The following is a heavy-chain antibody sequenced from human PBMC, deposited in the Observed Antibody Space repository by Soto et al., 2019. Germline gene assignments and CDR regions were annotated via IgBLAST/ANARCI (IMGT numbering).Heavy chain of an antibody. Sequence: GGSLRLSCGASGFTFSSYAMSWVRQAPGKGLDWVSVITDTGGDTKYADSVRGRFTMSRDNSKKTLYLQMNSLRVEDSALYYCARGSTDSYPGSRIFDFWGRGTLVTVSS. J-gene: IGHJ4*02. CDR1: GFTFSSYA. CDR3: ARGSTDSYPGSRIFDF. CDR2: ITDTGGDT. V-gene: IGHV3-23*01. D-gene: IGHD3-10*01.